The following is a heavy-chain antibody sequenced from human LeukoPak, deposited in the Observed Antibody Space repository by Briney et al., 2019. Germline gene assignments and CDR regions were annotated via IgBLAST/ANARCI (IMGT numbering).Heavy chain of an antibody. D-gene: IGHD1-26*01. CDR2: IIPIFGTA. CDR3: ARGWEGGFDY. V-gene: IGHV1-69*05. Sequence: GSSVKVSCKASGGTFSSYAISWVRQAPGQGLEWMGGIIPIFGTATYAQKFQGRVTITTDESTSTAYMELSSLRSEDTAVYYCARGWEGGFDYWGQGTLVTVSS. CDR1: GGTFSSYA. J-gene: IGHJ4*02.